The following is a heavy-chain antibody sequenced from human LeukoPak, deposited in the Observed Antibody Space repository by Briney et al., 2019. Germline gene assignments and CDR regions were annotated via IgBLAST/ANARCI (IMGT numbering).Heavy chain of an antibody. CDR2: ISGSGDNT. CDR1: GFTFSSYA. Sequence: GSLRLSCAASGFTFSSYAMSWARQVPGKGLEWVSGISGSGDNTYYADSVKGRFTISRDNSKNTLYVQVNSLGTEDTAAYYCAKGSYYDSSGSFYFDYWGQGTLVTVSS. V-gene: IGHV3-23*01. J-gene: IGHJ4*02. CDR3: AKGSYYDSSGSFYFDY. D-gene: IGHD3-22*01.